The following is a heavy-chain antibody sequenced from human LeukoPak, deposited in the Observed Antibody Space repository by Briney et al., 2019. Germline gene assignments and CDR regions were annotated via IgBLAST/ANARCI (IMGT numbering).Heavy chain of an antibody. CDR1: EFTFSSYS. V-gene: IGHV3-48*01. J-gene: IGHJ5*02. D-gene: IGHD4-17*01. CDR2: ITKSGNSK. CDR3: IVFGDSNH. Sequence: GGSLRLSCAASEFTFSSYSMNWVRQAPGKGLEWVSYITKSGNSKSYADSVKGRFTISRDTSKNTLYLQINSLRVEDTAVYYCIVFGDSNHWGQGTLVTVSS.